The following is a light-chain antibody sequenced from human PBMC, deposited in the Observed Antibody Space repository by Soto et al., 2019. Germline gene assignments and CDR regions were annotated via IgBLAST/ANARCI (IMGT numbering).Light chain of an antibody. CDR3: CSYTGISTYVV. CDR2: EGS. CDR1: SSDVGSHNF. J-gene: IGLJ2*01. V-gene: IGLV2-23*01. Sequence: QSALTQPASVSGTPGQSITISCTGTSSDVGSHNFVSWYQQHPGKAPKLIIYEGSKRPSGVSNRFSGSKSGNTASLTISGLQAEDEADYHCCSYTGISTYVVFGGGTKLTVL.